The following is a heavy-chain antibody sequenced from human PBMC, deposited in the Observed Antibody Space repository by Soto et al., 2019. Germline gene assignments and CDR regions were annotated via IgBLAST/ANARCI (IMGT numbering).Heavy chain of an antibody. CDR1: GFTFSSYA. Sequence: EVQLLESGGGLVQPGGSLRLSCAASGFTFSSYAMSWVRQAPGKGLEWVSAISGSGGSTYYADSVKGRFTISRDNSKNTLYLQMNSLRAEDTAVYYCAKDPGTYFDCLLADYYYYGMDVWGQGTTVTVSS. V-gene: IGHV3-23*01. D-gene: IGHD3-9*01. CDR3: AKDPGTYFDCLLADYYYYGMDV. CDR2: ISGSGGST. J-gene: IGHJ6*02.